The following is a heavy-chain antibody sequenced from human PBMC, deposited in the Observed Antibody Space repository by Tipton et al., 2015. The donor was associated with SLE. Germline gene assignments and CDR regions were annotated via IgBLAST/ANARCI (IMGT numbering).Heavy chain of an antibody. V-gene: IGHV4-4*09. J-gene: IGHJ6*02. D-gene: IGHD6-13*01. CDR1: GVSISGYY. CDR3: VTTLGRSSGYGMDV. CDR2: IYSSENT. Sequence: TLSLTCSVSGVSISGYYWTWFRQPPGKGLEWVGHIYSSENTDSNPSLKSRITISVARSKKQFSLNLTSVTAADTGVYYCVTTLGRSSGYGMDVWGQGTTVTVSS.